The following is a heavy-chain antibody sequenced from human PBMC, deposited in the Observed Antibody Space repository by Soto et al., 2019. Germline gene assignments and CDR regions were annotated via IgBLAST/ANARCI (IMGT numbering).Heavy chain of an antibody. CDR2: IVGSGGDK. J-gene: IGHJ4*02. CDR1: GXPFSSYS. CDR3: ARRSWRGRADY. D-gene: IGHD3-3*01. V-gene: IGHV3-23*01. Sequence: GSLRLSCAASGXPFSSYSMSWVRQAPGKGLELVSCIVGSGGDKFYADSVKGRLTVSRDNAENTLSLELNSLRVEDTAIYYCARRSWRGRADYWGQGILGTVSS.